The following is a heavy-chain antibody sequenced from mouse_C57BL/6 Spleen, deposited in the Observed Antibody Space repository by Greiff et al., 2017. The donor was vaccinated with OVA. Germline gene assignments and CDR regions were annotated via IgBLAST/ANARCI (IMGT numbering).Heavy chain of an antibody. V-gene: IGHV1-54*01. CDR2: INPGSDGT. D-gene: IGHD2-2*01. CDR3: ARSNYGYGFAY. J-gene: IGHJ3*01. Sequence: VNVVESGAELVRPGTSVKVSCKASGYAFTNYLIEWVKQRPGQGLEWIGVINPGSDGTNYNEKFKGKATLTADKSSSTAYMQLSSLTSEDSAVYFCARSNYGYGFAYWGQGTLVTVSA. CDR1: GYAFTNYL.